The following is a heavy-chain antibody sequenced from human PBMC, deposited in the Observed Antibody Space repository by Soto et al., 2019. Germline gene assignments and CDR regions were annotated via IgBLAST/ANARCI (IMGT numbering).Heavy chain of an antibody. CDR3: ARDYRVGSSYYDILTGYYNPGALDI. J-gene: IGHJ3*02. D-gene: IGHD3-9*01. CDR1: VDSVSGDSAA. CDR2: TYYRSRWYN. V-gene: IGHV6-1*01. Sequence: PSQTLSLTCAISVDSVSGDSAAWNWVRLSPSRGLEWLARTYYRSRWYNDYAVSVRSRITVNADTSKNQFSLQLTSVTPEDTAVYYCARDYRVGSSYYDILTGYYNPGALDIWGQGTMVT.